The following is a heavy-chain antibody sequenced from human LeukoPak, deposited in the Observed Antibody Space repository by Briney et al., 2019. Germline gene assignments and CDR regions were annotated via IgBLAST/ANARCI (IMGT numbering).Heavy chain of an antibody. V-gene: IGHV3-30*18. D-gene: IGHD2-2*01. CDR1: GFTFSSYG. CDR2: ISYDGSNK. CDR3: AKDHHEDIVVVPAASRFVDY. J-gene: IGHJ4*02. Sequence: GGSLRLSCAASGFTFSSYGMHWVRQAPGKGLEWVAVISYDGSNKYYADSVKGRFTISRDNSKNTLYLQMNSLRAEDTAVYYCAKDHHEDIVVVPAASRFVDYWGQGTLVTVSS.